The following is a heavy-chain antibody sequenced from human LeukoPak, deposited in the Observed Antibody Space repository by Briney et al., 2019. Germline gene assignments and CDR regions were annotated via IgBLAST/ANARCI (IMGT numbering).Heavy chain of an antibody. D-gene: IGHD2-15*01. Sequence: ASVKVSCKASGYTFTNYHMNWVRQAPGQGLEWMGWINPNSGGTNYAQKFQGRVTMTRDTSISTAYMELSRLRSDDTAVYYCASGYCSGGSCYSRAFDIWGQGTMVTVSS. CDR1: GYTFTNYH. V-gene: IGHV1-2*02. CDR2: INPNSGGT. J-gene: IGHJ3*02. CDR3: ASGYCSGGSCYSRAFDI.